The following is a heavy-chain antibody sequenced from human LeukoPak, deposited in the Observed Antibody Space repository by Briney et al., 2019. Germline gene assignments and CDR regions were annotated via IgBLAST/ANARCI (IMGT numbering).Heavy chain of an antibody. CDR2: ISAYNGNT. CDR1: GYTFSSYG. V-gene: IGHV1-18*01. D-gene: IGHD4-11*01. J-gene: IGHJ4*02. Sequence: ASVKVSCKASGYTFSSYGINWVRQAPGQGLEWMGWISAYNGNTNYAQKLQGRVTMTTDTSTSTAYMELRSLRSDDTAVYYCARDDNYGIFVNVDYWGQGTLVTVSS. CDR3: ARDDNYGIFVNVDY.